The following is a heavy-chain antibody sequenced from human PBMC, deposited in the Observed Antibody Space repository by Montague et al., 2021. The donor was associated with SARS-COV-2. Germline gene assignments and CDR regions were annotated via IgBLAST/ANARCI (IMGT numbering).Heavy chain of an antibody. CDR2: IYYSAST. CDR3: AGTYYDFWSGLIHYYDMDV. D-gene: IGHD3-3*01. Sequence: SETLSLTCTVSGGSISSYYWSWIRQPPGKGLEWIGYIYYSASTNYNPSLQSRVTISVDTSKNQFSLQRNSVTAADTAVYYCAGTYYDFWSGLIHYYDMDVWGKGTTVTVSS. J-gene: IGHJ6*03. V-gene: IGHV4-59*01. CDR1: GGSISSYY.